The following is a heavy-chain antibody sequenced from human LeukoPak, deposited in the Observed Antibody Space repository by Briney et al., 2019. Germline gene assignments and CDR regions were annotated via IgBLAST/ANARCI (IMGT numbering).Heavy chain of an antibody. CDR3: ARVYGSGSYRDAFDI. CDR1: GYTFTSYY. V-gene: IGHV1-46*01. CDR2: INPSGGST. J-gene: IGHJ3*02. Sequence: ASVKVSCKASGYTFTSYYMHWVRQAPGQGLEWMGIINPSGGSTSYAQKFQGRVTMTRDTSTSTVYMELSSLRSEDTAVYYCARVYGSGSYRDAFDIWDQGTMVTVSS. D-gene: IGHD3-10*01.